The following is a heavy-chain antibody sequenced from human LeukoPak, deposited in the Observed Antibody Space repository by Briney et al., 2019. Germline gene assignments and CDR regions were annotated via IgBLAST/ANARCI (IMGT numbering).Heavy chain of an antibody. CDR3: ATVVQVRSGSSISNWFDP. CDR1: GYTLTELS. Sequence: VASVKVSCKVSGYTLTELSMHWMRQAPGKGLEWMGGFDPEDGETIYAQKFQGRVTMTEDTSTDTAYMELSSLRSEDTAVYYCATVVQVRSGSSISNWFDPWGQGTLVTVSS. V-gene: IGHV1-24*01. D-gene: IGHD3-10*01. J-gene: IGHJ5*02. CDR2: FDPEDGET.